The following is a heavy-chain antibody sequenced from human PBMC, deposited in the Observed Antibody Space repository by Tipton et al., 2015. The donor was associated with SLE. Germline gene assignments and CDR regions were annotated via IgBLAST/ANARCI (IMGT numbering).Heavy chain of an antibody. CDR3: ARDRGAGGFDY. D-gene: IGHD3-10*01. CDR1: GFTFSSYS. J-gene: IGHJ4*02. Sequence: GSLRLSCAASGFTFSSYSMNWVRQAPGKGLAWVSSISSISSYIYYADSVKGRFTISRDNAKNSLYLQMNSLRAEDTAVYYCARDRGAGGFDYWGQGTLVTVSS. CDR2: ISSISSYI. V-gene: IGHV3-21*01.